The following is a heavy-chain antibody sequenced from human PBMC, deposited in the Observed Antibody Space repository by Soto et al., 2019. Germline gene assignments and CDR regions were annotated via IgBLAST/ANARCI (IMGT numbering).Heavy chain of an antibody. Sequence: QVLLVQSGAEVKKPGASVKVSCKASGYIFTSFYMHWVRQAPGQGLEWMGIINPSGGRASYTQKCQASFIMTRDTSARTIYKELSSLRSEDTAVYYCARDADIVVSSVPMGAGYYYNGLDVWGQGTTVTVSS. CDR3: ARDADIVVSSVPMGAGYYYNGLDV. CDR1: GYIFTSFY. V-gene: IGHV1-46*01. D-gene: IGHD2-15*01. CDR2: INPSGGRA. J-gene: IGHJ6*02.